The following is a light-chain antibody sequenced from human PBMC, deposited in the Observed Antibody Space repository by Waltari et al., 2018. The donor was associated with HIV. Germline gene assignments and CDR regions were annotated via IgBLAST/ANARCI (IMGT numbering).Light chain of an antibody. CDR3: QAADSSGSNFV. Sequence: SYELTQPPSVSVSPGQTARITCSGDVLPTQYPFWYQQKSGQAPVLVVYKDSERPAGIPERFSGSSSWTTVTLFIDGVQAEDEADYYCQAADSSGSNFVFGTGTKVTVL. CDR2: KDS. CDR1: VLPTQY. J-gene: IGLJ1*01. V-gene: IGLV3-25*03.